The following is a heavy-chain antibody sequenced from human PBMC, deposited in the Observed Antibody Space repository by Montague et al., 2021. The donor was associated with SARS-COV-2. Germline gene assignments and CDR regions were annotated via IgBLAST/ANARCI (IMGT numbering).Heavy chain of an antibody. CDR1: GFTFSNYW. J-gene: IGHJ4*02. CDR3: ELHPYGDYEDY. Sequence: YRRLSWAASGFTFSNYWMHWVRQAPGKGLVWVSRTSSVDSSTIYADSVKGRFTVSRDSAKNTLYLQMSSLRAEDTAVYYCELHPYGDYEDYLGQGTLVTVSS. D-gene: IGHD4-17*01. V-gene: IGHV3-74*01. CDR2: TSSVDSST.